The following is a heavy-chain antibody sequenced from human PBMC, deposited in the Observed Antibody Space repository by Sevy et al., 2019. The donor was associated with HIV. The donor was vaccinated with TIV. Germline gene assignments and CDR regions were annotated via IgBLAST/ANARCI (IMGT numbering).Heavy chain of an antibody. Sequence: SETLSLTCAVSGGSISSGGYSWSWIRQPPGKGLEWIGYIYHSGSTYYNPSLKSRVTISVDRSKNQFSLKPSSVTAADTAVYYCAREYSSGYYFDYWGQGTLVTVSS. CDR3: AREYSSGYYFDY. J-gene: IGHJ4*02. V-gene: IGHV4-30-2*01. CDR2: IYHSGST. CDR1: GGSISSGGYS. D-gene: IGHD6-19*01.